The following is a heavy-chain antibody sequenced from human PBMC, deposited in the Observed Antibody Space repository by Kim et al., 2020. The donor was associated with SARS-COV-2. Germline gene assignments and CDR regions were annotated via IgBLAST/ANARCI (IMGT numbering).Heavy chain of an antibody. V-gene: IGHV4-39*01. D-gene: IGHD6-19*01. CDR3: ASGTSYSSGWYLARGYYYYYGMDV. J-gene: IGHJ6*02. CDR1: GGSISSSSYY. CDR2: IYYSGST. Sequence: SETLSLTCTVSGGSISSSSYYWGWIRQPPGKGLEWIGSIYYSGSTYYNPSLKSRVTISVDTSKNQFSLKLSSVTAADTAVYYCASGTSYSSGWYLARGYYYYYGMDVWGQGTTVTVSS.